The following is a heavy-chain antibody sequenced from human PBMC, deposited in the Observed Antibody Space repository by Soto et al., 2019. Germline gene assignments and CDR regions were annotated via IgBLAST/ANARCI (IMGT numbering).Heavy chain of an antibody. Sequence: PSETMSLTCAVYCGSFSGYYWSWIRQPPGKGLEWIGEINHSGSTNYNPSLKSRVTISVDTSKNQFSLKLSSVTAADTAVYYCALGPRDGYNLIWFDPWGQGTLVTSPQ. CDR1: CGSFSGYY. V-gene: IGHV4-34*01. D-gene: IGHD5-12*01. CDR2: INHSGST. CDR3: ALGPRDGYNLIWFDP. J-gene: IGHJ5*02.